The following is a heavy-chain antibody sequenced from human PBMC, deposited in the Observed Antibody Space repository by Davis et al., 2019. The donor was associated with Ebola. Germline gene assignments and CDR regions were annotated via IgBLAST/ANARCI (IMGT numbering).Heavy chain of an antibody. CDR2: TYYSSSKWYN. J-gene: IGHJ6*04. Sequence: LRLSCAISGDSVSSGGWNWIRQSPSRGLEWLGRTYYSSSKWYNDYAVSVKSRITINPDTSKNQFSLQLNSVTPEDTALYYCARGWLRGGLDVWGEGTTVTVSS. CDR1: GDSVSSGG. CDR3: ARGWLRGGLDV. D-gene: IGHD5-18*01. V-gene: IGHV6-1*01.